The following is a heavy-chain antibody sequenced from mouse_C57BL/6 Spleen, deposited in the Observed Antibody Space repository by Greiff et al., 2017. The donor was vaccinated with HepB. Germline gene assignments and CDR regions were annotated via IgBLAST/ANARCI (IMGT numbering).Heavy chain of an antibody. CDR2: IDPSDSET. V-gene: IGHV1-52*01. D-gene: IGHD2-1*01. J-gene: IGHJ4*01. Sequence: VQLQQPGAELVRPGSSVKLSCKASGYTFTSYWMHWVKQRPIQGLEWIGNIDPSDSETHYNQKFKDKATLTVDKSSSTAYMQLSSLTSEDSAVYYCAREGSYGNYDAMDYWGQGTSVTVSS. CDR1: GYTFTSYW. CDR3: AREGSYGNYDAMDY.